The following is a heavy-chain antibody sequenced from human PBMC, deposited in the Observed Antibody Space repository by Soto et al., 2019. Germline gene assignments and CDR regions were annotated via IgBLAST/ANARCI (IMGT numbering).Heavy chain of an antibody. CDR1: GASIRSTDYY. Sequence: SETLSLTCTVSGASIRSTDYYWSWIRQAPGKGLEWIGYVYYTGSTYYNPSLMSRLTISVDTSKNQFSLKLTSVTAAETAVYYCVRTAREGAVAPHWFNRWGQGTQVTVSS. CDR2: VYYTGST. CDR3: VRTAREGAVAPHWFNR. D-gene: IGHD2-21*02. V-gene: IGHV4-30-4*01. J-gene: IGHJ5*02.